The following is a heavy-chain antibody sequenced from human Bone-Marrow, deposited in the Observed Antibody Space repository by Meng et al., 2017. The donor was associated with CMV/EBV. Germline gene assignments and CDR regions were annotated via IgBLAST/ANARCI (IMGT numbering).Heavy chain of an antibody. D-gene: IGHD1-26*01. CDR3: ARDESVGTPIDS. V-gene: IGHV3-53*01. Sequence: GESLKISCAASGFTVSSNYMSWVRQAPGKGLEWVSVIYSGGSTYYADSVKGRFTISRDNAKNSVFLQMDSLGAEDTALYYCARDESVGTPIDSWGQGTLVTVSS. CDR2: IYSGGST. CDR1: GFTVSSNY. J-gene: IGHJ4*02.